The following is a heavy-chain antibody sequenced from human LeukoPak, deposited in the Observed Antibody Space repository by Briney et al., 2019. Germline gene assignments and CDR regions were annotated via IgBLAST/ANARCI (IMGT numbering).Heavy chain of an antibody. D-gene: IGHD6-13*01. V-gene: IGHV3-7*04. J-gene: IGHJ4*01. CDR3: ARGGTGAGLYFDL. CDR1: GFTFTDYW. Sequence: GGSLRLSCEVSGFTFTDYWMNWVRQAPGKGPEWVASIRQDGSEKTYVDSVKGRFTISRDNTKNSLSLQLNGLRAEDTAVYYCARGGTGAGLYFDLWGQGTLVTVSS. CDR2: IRQDGSEK.